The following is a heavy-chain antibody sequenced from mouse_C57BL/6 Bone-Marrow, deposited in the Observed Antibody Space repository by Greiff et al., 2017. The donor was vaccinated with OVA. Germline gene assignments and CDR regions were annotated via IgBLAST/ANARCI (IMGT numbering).Heavy chain of an antibody. J-gene: IGHJ2*01. D-gene: IGHD3-2*02. CDR2: IYPGNSDT. CDR1: GYTFTSYW. CDR3: TTLDSSGYRLDY. V-gene: IGHV1-5*01. Sequence: EVKLVESGTVLARPGASVKMSCKTSGYTFTSYWMHWVKQRPGQGLEWIGAIYPGNSDTSYNQKFKGKAKLTAVTSASTAYMELSSLTNEDSAVYYCTTLDSSGYRLDYWGQGTTLTVSS.